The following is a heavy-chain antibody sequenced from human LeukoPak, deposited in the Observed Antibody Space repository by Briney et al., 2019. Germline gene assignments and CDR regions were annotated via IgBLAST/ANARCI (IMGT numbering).Heavy chain of an antibody. D-gene: IGHD6-19*01. CDR1: GYSFTSYW. CDR2: IYPGDSDT. Sequence: GESLKISCKGSGYSFTSYWIGWVRQMPGKGLEWMGIIYPGDSDTRYSPSFQGQVTISADKSICTAYLQWSSLKASDTAMYYCARTSIAVPDAFDIWGQGTMVTVSS. CDR3: ARTSIAVPDAFDI. J-gene: IGHJ3*02. V-gene: IGHV5-51*01.